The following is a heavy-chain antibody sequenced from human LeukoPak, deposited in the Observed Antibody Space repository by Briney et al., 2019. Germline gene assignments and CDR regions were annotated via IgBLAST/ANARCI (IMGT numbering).Heavy chain of an antibody. D-gene: IGHD1-26*01. Sequence: PGGSLRLSCAASGFTFSSYGMHWVRQAPGKGLEWVTVIWYDGTNKYYADSVKGRFTISRDNSKNTLYLQMNSLRAEDTAIYYCARDLSGGSYHTFDYGGQGTLVTVSS. V-gene: IGHV3-33*08. CDR1: GFTFSSYG. CDR3: ARDLSGGSYHTFDY. CDR2: IWYDGTNK. J-gene: IGHJ4*02.